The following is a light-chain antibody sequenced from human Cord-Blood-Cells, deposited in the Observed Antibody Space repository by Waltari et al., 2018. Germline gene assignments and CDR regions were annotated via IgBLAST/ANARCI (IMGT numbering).Light chain of an antibody. CDR1: QGISSY. Sequence: AIRITQSPSSLSASTGDRVTITCRASQGISSYLAWYQQKPGKAPKLLIYAASTLQSGVPSRFSGSGSGTDFTLTISCLQSEDFATYYCQQYYSYPRTFAKGPRWKSN. J-gene: IGKJ1*01. V-gene: IGKV1-8*01. CDR3: QQYYSYPRT. CDR2: AAS.